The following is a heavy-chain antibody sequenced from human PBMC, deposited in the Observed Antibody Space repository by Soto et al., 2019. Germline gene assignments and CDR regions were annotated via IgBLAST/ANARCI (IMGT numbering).Heavy chain of an antibody. D-gene: IGHD2-15*01. Sequence: PSETLSLTCSVSGYSVSSSDYYWAWIRQPPGQGLEWIGSMFYSGLTYYNPSLKSRVTLSVDTANNHFSVRMNSVTAADTAVYYCAPLTVSLSGPYGIHVWGQGTTVPVPS. CDR3: APLTVSLSGPYGIHV. J-gene: IGHJ6*02. CDR1: GYSVSSSDYY. CDR2: MFYSGLT. V-gene: IGHV4-39*01.